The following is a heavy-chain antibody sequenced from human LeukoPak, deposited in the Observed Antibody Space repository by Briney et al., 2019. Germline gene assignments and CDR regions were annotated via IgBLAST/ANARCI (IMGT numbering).Heavy chain of an antibody. V-gene: IGHV4-38-2*02. J-gene: IGHJ4*02. D-gene: IGHD2-21*02. CDR3: ARDRGLDQYCGGDCEPVRGGYFDY. CDR1: GYSISSGYY. Sequence: SETLSLTCTVSGYSISSGYYWGWIRQPPGKGLEWIGYIYYSGSTNYNPSLKSRVTISVDTSKNQFSLKLSSVTAADTAVYYCARDRGLDQYCGGDCEPVRGGYFDYWGQGTLVTVSS. CDR2: IYYSGST.